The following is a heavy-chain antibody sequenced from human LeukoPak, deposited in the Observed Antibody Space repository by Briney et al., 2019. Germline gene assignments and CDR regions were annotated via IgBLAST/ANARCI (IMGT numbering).Heavy chain of an antibody. D-gene: IGHD3-10*01. CDR3: ARSSFYYGSGSYYKRGNNWFDP. Sequence: GSLRLSCSASGFTFSTYWMSWIRQPPGKGLEWIGEINHSGSTNYNPSLKSRVTISVDTSKNQFSLKLSSVTAADTAVYYCARSSFYYGSGSYYKRGNNWFDPWGQGTLVTVSS. CDR2: INHSGST. J-gene: IGHJ5*02. V-gene: IGHV4-34*01. CDR1: GFTFSTYW.